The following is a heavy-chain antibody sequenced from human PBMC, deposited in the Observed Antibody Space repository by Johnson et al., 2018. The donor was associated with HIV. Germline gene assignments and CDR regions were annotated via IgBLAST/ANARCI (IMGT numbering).Heavy chain of an antibody. J-gene: IGHJ3*02. CDR1: GFTFSNYA. V-gene: IGHV3-33*06. Sequence: QVQLVESGGGVVQPGTSLRLSCAASGFTFSNYAMHWVRQAPGKGLEWVAVIWYNGSNKYYADSVKGRFTISRDNSKNTLYLQMNSLRAEDTAVYYCAKRHGPIVGATQDAFDIWGQGTMVTVSS. CDR2: IWYNGSNK. CDR3: AKRHGPIVGATQDAFDI. D-gene: IGHD1-26*01.